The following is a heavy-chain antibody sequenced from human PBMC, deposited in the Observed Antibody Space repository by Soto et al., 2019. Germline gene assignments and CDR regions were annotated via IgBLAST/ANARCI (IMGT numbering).Heavy chain of an antibody. D-gene: IGHD3-3*01. CDR3: ARGPSLLRFLEWAFDI. CDR1: GFTFSSYS. J-gene: IGHJ3*02. CDR2: ISSSSSYI. V-gene: IGHV3-21*01. Sequence: GGSLRLSXAASGFTFSSYSMNWVRQAPGKGLEWVSSISSSSSYIYYADSVKGRFTISRDNAKNSLYLQMNSLRAEDTAVYYCARGPSLLRFLEWAFDIWGQGTMVTVSS.